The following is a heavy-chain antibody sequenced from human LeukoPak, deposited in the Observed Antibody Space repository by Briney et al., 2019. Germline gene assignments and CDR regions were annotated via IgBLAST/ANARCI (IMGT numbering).Heavy chain of an antibody. CDR1: GYTFTGYY. Sequence: EASVKVSCKASGYTFTGYYMHWVRQAPGQGLEWMGGIIPIFGTANYAQKFQGRVTITTDGSTSTAYMELSSLRSEDTAVYYCARGTDSSGYPHWGQGTLVTVSS. V-gene: IGHV1-69*05. J-gene: IGHJ4*02. CDR3: ARGTDSSGYPH. D-gene: IGHD3-22*01. CDR2: IIPIFGTA.